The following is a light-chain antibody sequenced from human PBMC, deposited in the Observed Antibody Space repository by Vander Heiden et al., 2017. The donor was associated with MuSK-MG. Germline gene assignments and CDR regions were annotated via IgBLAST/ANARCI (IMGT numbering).Light chain of an antibody. Sequence: YEVTQPPSVSVSPGRTASITCSGDNVGNKYVNWYQQKPGQSPVVVIYQDRTRPPGIPERFSGSNSGNTATLTISGTQSMDEADYYCQMWDTTTVVFGGGTKLTVL. V-gene: IGLV3-1*01. CDR1: NVGNKY. CDR3: QMWDTTTVV. J-gene: IGLJ2*01. CDR2: QDR.